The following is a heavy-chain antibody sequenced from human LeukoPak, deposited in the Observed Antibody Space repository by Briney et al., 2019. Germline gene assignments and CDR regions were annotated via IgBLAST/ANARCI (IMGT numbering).Heavy chain of an antibody. CDR2: ISVYNGNT. Sequence: ASVKVSCKTSGHTFTSFGFSWVRQAPGQGLEWLGRISVYNGNTNYAQKLQGRVTMTTDTSTSTAYMELRSLRSDDTAVYYCARMILLLGDVLTVPPRGFDYWGQGTLVTVSS. D-gene: IGHD3-9*01. CDR1: GHTFTSFG. CDR3: ARMILLLGDVLTVPPRGFDY. J-gene: IGHJ4*02. V-gene: IGHV1-18*01.